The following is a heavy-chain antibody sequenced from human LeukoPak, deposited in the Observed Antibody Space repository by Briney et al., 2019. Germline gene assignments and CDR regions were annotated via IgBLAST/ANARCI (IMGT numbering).Heavy chain of an antibody. J-gene: IGHJ4*02. Sequence: GGSLRLSCAASGFTFSSYGMHWVRQAPGKGLEWVAVISYDGSNKYYADSVKGRFTNSRDNSKNTLYLQMNSLRAEDTAVYYCAKNLPPYCSGGSCGNDYWGQGTLVTVSS. CDR1: GFTFSSYG. D-gene: IGHD2-15*01. CDR3: AKNLPPYCSGGSCGNDY. V-gene: IGHV3-30*18. CDR2: ISYDGSNK.